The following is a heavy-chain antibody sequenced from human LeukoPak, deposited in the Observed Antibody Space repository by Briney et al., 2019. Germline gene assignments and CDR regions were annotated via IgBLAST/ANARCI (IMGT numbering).Heavy chain of an antibody. Sequence: PSETLSLTCTVSGGSISSYYWSWIRQPPGKGLEWIGYIYYSGSTNYNPSLKSRVTISVDTSKNQFSLKLSSVTAADTAVYYCAAALGGYDYVWGSFDPWGQGTLVTVSS. CDR3: AAALGGYDYVWGSFDP. CDR1: GGSISSYY. CDR2: IYYSGST. D-gene: IGHD3-16*01. V-gene: IGHV4-59*01. J-gene: IGHJ5*02.